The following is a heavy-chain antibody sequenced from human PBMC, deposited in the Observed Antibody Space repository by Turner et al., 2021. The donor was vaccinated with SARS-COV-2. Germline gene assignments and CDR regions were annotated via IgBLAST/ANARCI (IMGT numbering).Heavy chain of an antibody. CDR3: ARESGYKGYFDY. Sequence: QAQLVESGGGVVQPGRSLRLSCAASGVTFSSYSMHWFRQAPGKGLEWVAVMSPDGTVTYYADSVKGRFTISRDNSKNTLYLQMNSLRTEDTAMYYCARESGYKGYFDYWGQGTLVTVSS. CDR1: GVTFSSYS. CDR2: MSPDGTVT. J-gene: IGHJ4*02. V-gene: IGHV3-30*04. D-gene: IGHD5-18*01.